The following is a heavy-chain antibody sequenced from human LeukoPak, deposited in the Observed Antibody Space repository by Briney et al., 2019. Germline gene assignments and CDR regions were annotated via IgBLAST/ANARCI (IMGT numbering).Heavy chain of an antibody. V-gene: IGHV1-46*01. CDR2: INPSGGST. D-gene: IGHD3-22*01. J-gene: IGHJ4*02. CDR3: ARGELVGYYDNSGYYY. Sequence: ASVKVSCKASGYTFTSYYMHWVRQAPGQGLEWMGTINPSGGSTSYAQKFQGRVTMTRDMSTSTVYMELSSLRSEDTAVYYCARGELVGYYDNSGYYYWGQGTLVTVSS. CDR1: GYTFTSYY.